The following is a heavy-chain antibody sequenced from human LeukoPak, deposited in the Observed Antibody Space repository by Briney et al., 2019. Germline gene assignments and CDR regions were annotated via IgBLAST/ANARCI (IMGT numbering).Heavy chain of an antibody. CDR2: IYYSGST. Sequence: SETLSLTCTVSGGSISSYYWSWIRQPPGKGLEWIGYIYYSGSTNYNPSLKSRVTISVDTSKNQFSLKLSPVTAADTAVYYCARHVRRGSRFDYWGQGTLVTVSS. CDR3: ARHVRRGSRFDY. J-gene: IGHJ4*02. V-gene: IGHV4-59*08. D-gene: IGHD1-26*01. CDR1: GGSISSYY.